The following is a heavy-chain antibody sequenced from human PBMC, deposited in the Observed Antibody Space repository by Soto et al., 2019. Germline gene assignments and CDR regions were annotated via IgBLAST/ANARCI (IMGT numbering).Heavy chain of an antibody. Sequence: QVQLVESGGGVVQPGGALRLSCAASGFTFSSTDMHWVRQAPGKGLEWVAVISHDGGNKYYGDSVKGRFTISRDNSKNTLYLQMNSLRADDTAVYYCAKDWGIAVAAHWGQGTLVTVSS. CDR2: ISHDGGNK. CDR3: AKDWGIAVAAH. J-gene: IGHJ4*02. CDR1: GFTFSSTD. V-gene: IGHV3-30*18. D-gene: IGHD6-19*01.